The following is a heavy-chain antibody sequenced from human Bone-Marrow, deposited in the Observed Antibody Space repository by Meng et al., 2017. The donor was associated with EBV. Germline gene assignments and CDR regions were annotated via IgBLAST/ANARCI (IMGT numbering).Heavy chain of an antibody. CDR2: LIPMFGAP. Sequence: VLVGHCGCDVQKPGYSLKAPSNTSIVTFNSDAVRWVRQPPGQALEWMGGLIPMFGAPNYAQKFQHRVTITADESTSTHYMELSSLISDDTAVYYCASESGRGYTPDYWGQGTLVTVSS. D-gene: IGHD3-10*01. J-gene: IGHJ4*02. CDR1: IVTFNSDA. V-gene: IGHV1-69*01. CDR3: ASESGRGYTPDY.